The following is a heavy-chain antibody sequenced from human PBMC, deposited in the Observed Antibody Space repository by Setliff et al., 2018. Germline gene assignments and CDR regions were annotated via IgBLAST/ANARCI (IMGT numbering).Heavy chain of an antibody. CDR1: GFTFSSYA. CDR2: SSYSGGDT. Sequence: TGGSLRLSCAASGFTFSSYAMNWVRQAPGKGLEWVSASSYSGGDTYYADSVKGRFTISRDNSKNTLYLQMNSLRAEDTAVYYCAKNHLAGTPHVYFDYWGQGTLVTVSS. V-gene: IGHV3-23*01. J-gene: IGHJ4*02. CDR3: AKNHLAGTPHVYFDY. D-gene: IGHD6-19*01.